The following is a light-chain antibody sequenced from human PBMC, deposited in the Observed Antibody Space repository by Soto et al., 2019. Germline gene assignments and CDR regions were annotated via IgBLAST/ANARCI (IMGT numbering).Light chain of an antibody. J-gene: IGKJ1*01. CDR2: GAK. V-gene: IGKV1-17*03. CDR1: QGVHNF. Sequence: DIQMTQSPSALSASIRDRGTITCRASQGVHNFLVWFQQKNGKXXQXXIFGAKTLHRGVPFRFSVIVSGTAGTLTLSSLQPEDGETYDGLQHYSDPWTFGQGTKVEIK. CDR3: LQHYSDPWT.